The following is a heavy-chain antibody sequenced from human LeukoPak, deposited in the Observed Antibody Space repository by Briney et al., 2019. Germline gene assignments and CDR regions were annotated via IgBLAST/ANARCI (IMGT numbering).Heavy chain of an antibody. CDR1: GFIFSSYA. J-gene: IGHJ4*02. V-gene: IGHV3-33*08. CDR3: ARVLEGPFDY. Sequence: GGSLRLSCSASGFIFSSYAMHWVRQAPGQGLEWVAVIWYDGSNKYYVDSVKGRFTISRDNSKNTLYLQMNSLRAEDTAVYYCARVLEGPFDYWGQGTLVTVSS. D-gene: IGHD5-24*01. CDR2: IWYDGSNK.